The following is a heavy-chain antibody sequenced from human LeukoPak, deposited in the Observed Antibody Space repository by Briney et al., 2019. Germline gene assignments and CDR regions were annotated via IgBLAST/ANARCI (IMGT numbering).Heavy chain of an antibody. V-gene: IGHV3-53*01. CDR2: IYSGGST. D-gene: IGHD1-26*01. CDR1: GFTVSSNY. Sequence: PGGSLRLSCAACGFTVSSNYMSWVRQAPGKGLEWVSIIYSGGSTFYADSVKGRFTISRDNSKNTLYLQMNSLRAEDTAVYYCARGGSYLSAFDIWGQGTMVTVSS. J-gene: IGHJ3*02. CDR3: ARGGSYLSAFDI.